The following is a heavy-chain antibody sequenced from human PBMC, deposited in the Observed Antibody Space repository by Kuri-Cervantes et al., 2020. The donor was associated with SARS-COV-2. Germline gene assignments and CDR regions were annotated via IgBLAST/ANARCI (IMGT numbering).Heavy chain of an antibody. CDR2: ISYDGGYE. CDR3: ARDPYVGSGYYLLDF. J-gene: IGHJ4*02. CDR1: GFSFSNYA. V-gene: IGHV3-30*03. Sequence: GESLKISCAASGFSFSNYAMHWVRQAPGKGLEWVAIISYDGGYENYADSVQGRFTISRDNDKHTLYLQVNSVKTEDTAVCYCARDPYVGSGYYLLDFWGQGTLVTVSS. D-gene: IGHD3-22*01.